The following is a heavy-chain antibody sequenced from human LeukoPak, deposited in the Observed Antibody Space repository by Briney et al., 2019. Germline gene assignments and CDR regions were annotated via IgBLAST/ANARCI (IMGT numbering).Heavy chain of an antibody. CDR1: GGSISSYY. J-gene: IGHJ4*02. CDR3: ARWATELDY. D-gene: IGHD1-1*01. CDR2: IYYSGST. V-gene: IGHV4-59*08. Sequence: SETLSLTCTVSGGSISSYYWSWIRQPPGKGLEWIGYIYYSGSTNYNPSLKSRVAISVDTSKNQFSLKLSSVTAADTAVYYCARWATELDYWGQGTLVTVSS.